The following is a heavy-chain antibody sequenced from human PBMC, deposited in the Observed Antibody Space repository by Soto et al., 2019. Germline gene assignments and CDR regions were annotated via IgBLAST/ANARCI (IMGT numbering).Heavy chain of an antibody. CDR2: IYYSGST. CDR1: GGSISSSSYY. V-gene: IGHV4-39*01. Sequence: QLQLQESGPGLVKPSETLSLTCTVSGGSISSSSYYRGWIRQPPGKGLEWIGSIYYSGSTYYNPSLKSRVTISVDTSKNQFSLKLSSVTAADTAVYYCATLTPPAGSYGDAFDIWGQGTMVTVSS. D-gene: IGHD1-26*01. J-gene: IGHJ3*02. CDR3: ATLTPPAGSYGDAFDI.